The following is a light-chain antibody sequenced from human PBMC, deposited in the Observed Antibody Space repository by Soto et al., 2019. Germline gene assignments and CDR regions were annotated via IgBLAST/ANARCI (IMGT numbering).Light chain of an antibody. CDR1: SSDVGSYDY. V-gene: IGLV2-8*01. CDR3: SSYAGSNNFVV. J-gene: IGLJ2*01. Sequence: QSALIQPPSVSGSPGQSVTISCTGTSSDVGSYDYVSWYQQHPGKAPKLMIYEVSKRPSGVPDRFSGSKSGNTASLTVSGLQAEDEADYYCSSYAGSNNFVVFGGGTKLTVL. CDR2: EVS.